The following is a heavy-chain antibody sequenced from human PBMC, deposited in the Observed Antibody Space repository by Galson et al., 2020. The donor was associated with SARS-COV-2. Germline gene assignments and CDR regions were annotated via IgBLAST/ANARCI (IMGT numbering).Heavy chain of an antibody. CDR2: INPSGGST. J-gene: IGHJ4*02. Sequence: ASVKVSCKASGYTFTSYYMHWVRQAPGQGLEWMGIINPSGGSTSYAQKFQGRVTMTRDTSTSTVYMELSSLRSEDTAVYYCARDWGRGYSSSSEVYWGQGTLVTVSS. CDR1: GYTFTSYY. D-gene: IGHD6-6*01. V-gene: IGHV1-46*01. CDR3: ARDWGRGYSSSSEVY.